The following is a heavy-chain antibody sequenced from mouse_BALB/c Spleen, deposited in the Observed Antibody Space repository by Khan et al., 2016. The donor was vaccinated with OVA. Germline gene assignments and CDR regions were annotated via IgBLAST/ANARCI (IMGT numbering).Heavy chain of an antibody. D-gene: IGHD2-1*01. V-gene: IGHV1S132*01. CDR3: TRGYFGNYDFAY. CDR1: GYTFTSYW. J-gene: IGHJ3*01. CDR2: ILPGTGTT. Sequence: QVQLKQSGAELSKPGASVKLSCRTSGYTFTSYWIQWVKQRPGQGLGWIGQILPGTGTTYYNENFKGKATLTVDTSSSTVYMQLSSLTSEDSAVYFCTRGYFGNYDFAYWGQGTLVTVSA.